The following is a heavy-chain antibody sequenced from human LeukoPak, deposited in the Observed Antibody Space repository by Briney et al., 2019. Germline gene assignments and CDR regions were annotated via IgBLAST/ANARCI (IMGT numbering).Heavy chain of an antibody. J-gene: IGHJ6*03. CDR1: GFTFDDYD. V-gene: IGHV3-20*04. CDR3: ARAHSSSGFDYMDV. D-gene: IGHD2-2*01. Sequence: GGSLRLSCAASGFTFDDYDMSWVRHAPGKGLEWVSDINWNGGNTGYADSVRGRFTISRDNAKNSLYLQMNSLRAEDTALYYCARAHSSSGFDYMDVWGKGTTVTVSS. CDR2: INWNGGNT.